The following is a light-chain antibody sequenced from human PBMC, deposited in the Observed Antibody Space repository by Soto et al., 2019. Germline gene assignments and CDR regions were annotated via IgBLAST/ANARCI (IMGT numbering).Light chain of an antibody. CDR2: ECS. CDR1: SSDVGSYNL. Sequence: QSALTQPASVSGSPGQSITISCTGTSSDVGSYNLVSWYQQHPGKAHKLMIYECSKRPAGVSNRFSGSKSGNTASLTISGLQAEDEADYYCCSYAGSSTWVFGGGTKLTVL. J-gene: IGLJ3*02. CDR3: CSYAGSSTWV. V-gene: IGLV2-23*01.